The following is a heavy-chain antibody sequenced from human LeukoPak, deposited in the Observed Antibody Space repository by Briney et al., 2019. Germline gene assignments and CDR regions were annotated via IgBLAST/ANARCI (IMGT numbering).Heavy chain of an antibody. J-gene: IGHJ5*02. CDR1: GDTFTSYA. CDR3: ARDRTIAAATNWFDP. CDR2: INTNTGNP. V-gene: IGHV7-4-1*02. D-gene: IGHD6-13*01. Sequence: ASVKVSCKASGDTFTSYAMNWVRQAPGQGLEWMGLINTNTGNPTYAQGFTGRFVFSLDTSVSTAYLQISSLKAEDTAVYYCARDRTIAAATNWFDPWGQGTLVTVSS.